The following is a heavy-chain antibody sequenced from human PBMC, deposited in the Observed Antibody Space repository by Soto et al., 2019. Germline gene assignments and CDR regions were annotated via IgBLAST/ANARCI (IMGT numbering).Heavy chain of an antibody. CDR2: INHSGST. V-gene: IGHV4-34*01. D-gene: IGHD5-18*01. CDR3: ARARGYSYGTFDY. J-gene: IGHJ4*02. Sequence: SETLSLTCAVYGGSFSGYYWSWIRQPPGKGLEWIGEINHSGSTNYNPSLKSRVTISVDTSKNQFSLKLSSVTAADTAVYYCARARGYSYGTFDYWGQGTLVTLSS. CDR1: GGSFSGYY.